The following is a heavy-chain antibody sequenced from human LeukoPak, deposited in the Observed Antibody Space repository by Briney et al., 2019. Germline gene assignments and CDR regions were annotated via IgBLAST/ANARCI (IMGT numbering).Heavy chain of an antibody. CDR2: IYHSGST. V-gene: IGHV4-4*02. J-gene: IGHJ4*02. CDR1: GGSISSSNW. D-gene: IGHD3-22*01. Sequence: SETLSLTCAVSGGSISSSNWWSWVRQPPGKGLEWIGEIYHSGSTNYNPSLKSRVTISVDTSKNQFSLKLSSVTAADTAVYYCARHFDDSSGQLDYWGQGTLVTVSS. CDR3: ARHFDDSSGQLDY.